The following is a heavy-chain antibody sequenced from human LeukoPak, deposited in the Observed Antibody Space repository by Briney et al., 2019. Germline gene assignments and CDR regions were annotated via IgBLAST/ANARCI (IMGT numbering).Heavy chain of an antibody. CDR2: ISFSVNTK. J-gene: IGHJ4*02. Sequence: GGSLRLSCAASGFSFSSYAMSWVRQAPGEGLEWVSYISFSVNTKYYGDSVKGRFTISRDNAKNSLYLHMDSLRAEDTAVYYCARDSRISGSYYGYWGQGTLVTVSS. CDR1: GFSFSSYA. CDR3: ARDSRISGSYYGY. V-gene: IGHV3-48*04. D-gene: IGHD1-26*01.